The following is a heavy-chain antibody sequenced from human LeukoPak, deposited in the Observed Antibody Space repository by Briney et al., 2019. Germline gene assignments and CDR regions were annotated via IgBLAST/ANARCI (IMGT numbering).Heavy chain of an antibody. V-gene: IGHV1-24*01. Sequence: ASVKVSCKVSGYTLTELSMHWVRQAPGKGLEWMGGFDPEDGETIYAQKFQGRVTMTEDTSTDTAYMELSSLRSEDTAVYYCALYIYYGSGSYPPYYYGMDVWGQGTTVTVSS. CDR1: GYTLTELS. J-gene: IGHJ6*02. CDR2: FDPEDGET. CDR3: ALYIYYGSGSYPPYYYGMDV. D-gene: IGHD3-10*01.